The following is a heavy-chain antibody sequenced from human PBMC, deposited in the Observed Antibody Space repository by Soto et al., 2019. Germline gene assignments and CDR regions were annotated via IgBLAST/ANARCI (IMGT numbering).Heavy chain of an antibody. Sequence: QAQLVESGGGVVQPGRSLRLSCAASGFTFSDYGMHWVRQAPGKGLEWVAVISYDGSNKFYADSVKGRFTISRDNSKNTLYLRMNSLRAEDTALYYCAKDLAVAGGYYFDYWGQGTLVTVSS. D-gene: IGHD6-19*01. CDR3: AKDLAVAGGYYFDY. J-gene: IGHJ4*02. CDR1: GFTFSDYG. CDR2: ISYDGSNK. V-gene: IGHV3-30*18.